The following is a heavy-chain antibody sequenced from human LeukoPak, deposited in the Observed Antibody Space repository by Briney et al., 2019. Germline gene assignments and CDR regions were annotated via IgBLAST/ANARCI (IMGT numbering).Heavy chain of an antibody. J-gene: IGHJ4*02. V-gene: IGHV1-18*01. Sequence: ASVKVSCKASGYTFTSYGISWVRQAPGQGLEWMGWISGYNGNTNYAQKLQGRVTMTTDTSTSTAYMELRSLRSDDTAVYYCATTTRGVYRRGYLDYWGQGTLVTVSS. CDR1: GYTFTSYG. CDR3: ATTTRGVYRRGYLDY. D-gene: IGHD1-1*01. CDR2: ISGYNGNT.